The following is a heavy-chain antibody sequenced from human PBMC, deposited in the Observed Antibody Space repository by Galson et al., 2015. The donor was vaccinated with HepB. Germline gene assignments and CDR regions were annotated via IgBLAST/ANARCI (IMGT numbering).Heavy chain of an antibody. CDR3: ARDDEQWPNGVDY. Sequence: SLRLSCAASGFTFSSYAMHWVRQAPGKGLEWVAVISYDGSNRYYADSVKGRFTISRDNSKNTLYLQMNSLRAEDTAVYYCARDDEQWPNGVDYWGQGTLVTVSS. V-gene: IGHV3-30*04. J-gene: IGHJ4*02. CDR1: GFTFSSYA. CDR2: ISYDGSNR. D-gene: IGHD6-19*01.